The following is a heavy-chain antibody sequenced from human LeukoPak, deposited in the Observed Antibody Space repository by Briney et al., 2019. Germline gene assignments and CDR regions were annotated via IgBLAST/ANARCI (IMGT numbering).Heavy chain of an antibody. Sequence: SETLSLTCTVSGGSISSYYWSWIRQPPGKGLEWIGYIYYSGSTNYNPSLKSRVTISVDTSKNQFSLKLSSVTAADTAVYYCARAGETHYYYYYMDVWGKGTTVTVSS. V-gene: IGHV4-59*01. CDR2: IYYSGST. J-gene: IGHJ6*03. D-gene: IGHD3-16*01. CDR1: GGSISSYY. CDR3: ARAGETHYYYYYMDV.